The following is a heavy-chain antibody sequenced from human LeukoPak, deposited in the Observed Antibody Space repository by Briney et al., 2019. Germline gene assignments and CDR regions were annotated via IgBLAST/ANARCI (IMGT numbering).Heavy chain of an antibody. J-gene: IGHJ4*02. CDR1: GYTFTSYY. Sequence: GASVKVSCKASGYTFTSYYMHWVRQAPGQGLEWMGIISPSGGSTSYAQKFQGRVTMTRDMSTSTVYMELSSLRSEDTAVYYCARARGLRWYLDYWGQGTLVTVSS. CDR3: ARARGLRWYLDY. CDR2: ISPSGGST. V-gene: IGHV1-46*01. D-gene: IGHD4-23*01.